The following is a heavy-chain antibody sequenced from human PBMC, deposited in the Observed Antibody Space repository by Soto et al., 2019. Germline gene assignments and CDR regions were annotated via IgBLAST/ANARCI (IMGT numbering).Heavy chain of an antibody. Sequence: GGSLRLSCADSGFTFSDYYMSWIRQAPGKGLEWVSYISSSSSYINYADSVKGRFTISRDNAKNSLYLQMNSLRAEDTAVYYCARRYCSSASCSDNTDYFDYWGQGTLVTVSS. D-gene: IGHD2-2*01. CDR1: GFTFSDYY. J-gene: IGHJ4*02. CDR2: ISSSSSYI. V-gene: IGHV3-11*03. CDR3: ARRYCSSASCSDNTDYFDY.